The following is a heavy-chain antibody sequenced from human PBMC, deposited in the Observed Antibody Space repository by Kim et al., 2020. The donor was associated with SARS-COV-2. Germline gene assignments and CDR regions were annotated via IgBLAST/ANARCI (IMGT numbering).Heavy chain of an antibody. D-gene: IGHD3-16*01. V-gene: IGHV4-34*01. CDR1: GGSFSGYY. Sequence: SETLSLTCAVYGGSFSGYYWSWIRQPPGKGLEWIGEINHSGSTNYNPSLKSRVTISVDTSKNQFSLKLSSVTAADTAVYYCARRGGLRPIDYWGQGTLVTVSS. J-gene: IGHJ4*02. CDR2: INHSGST. CDR3: ARRGGLRPIDY.